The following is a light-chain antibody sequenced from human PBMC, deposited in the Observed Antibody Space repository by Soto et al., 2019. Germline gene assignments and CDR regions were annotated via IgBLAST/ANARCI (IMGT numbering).Light chain of an antibody. CDR2: DAS. CDR3: QQYGSSLFT. Sequence: EIVLTQSPATLSLSPGERATLSCRVSQSVSSYLAWYQQKPGQAPRLLIYDASKRATGIPARFSGSGSGTDFTLTISRLEPEDFAVYYCQQYGSSLFTFGPGTKVDIK. V-gene: IGKV3-20*01. J-gene: IGKJ3*01. CDR1: QSVSSY.